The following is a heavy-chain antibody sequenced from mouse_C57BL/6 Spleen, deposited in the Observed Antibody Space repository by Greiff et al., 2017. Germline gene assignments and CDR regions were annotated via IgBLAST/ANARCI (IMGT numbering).Heavy chain of an antibody. D-gene: IGHD1-1*01. CDR1: GYAFSSSW. J-gene: IGHJ1*03. Sequence: VQLQQSGPELVKPGASVKISCKASGYAFSSSWMNWVKQRPGKGLEWIGRIYPGDGDTNYNGKFKGKATLTADKSSSTAYMQLSSLTSEDSAVYFCAKWPAYGSSYNWYFGVWGTGTTVTVSS. V-gene: IGHV1-82*01. CDR3: AKWPAYGSSYNWYFGV. CDR2: IYPGDGDT.